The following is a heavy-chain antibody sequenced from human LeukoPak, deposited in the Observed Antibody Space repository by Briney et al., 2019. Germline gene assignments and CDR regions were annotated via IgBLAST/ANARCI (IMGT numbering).Heavy chain of an antibody. CDR2: FDPEDGET. D-gene: IGHD6-13*01. CDR1: GYTLTELS. Sequence: DSVKVSCKVSGYTLTELSMHWVRQAPGKGREWVGGFDPEDGETIYAQKFQGRVTTTEDTSTDTAYMELSSLRSEDTAVYYCATGPIAAAGNYYYYGMDVWGQGTTVTVSS. J-gene: IGHJ6*02. V-gene: IGHV1-24*01. CDR3: ATGPIAAAGNYYYYGMDV.